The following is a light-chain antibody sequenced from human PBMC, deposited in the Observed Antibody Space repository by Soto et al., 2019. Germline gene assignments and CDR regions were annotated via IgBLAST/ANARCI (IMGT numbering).Light chain of an antibody. J-gene: IGKJ4*01. V-gene: IGKV3-11*01. CDR3: QQRSNWPPT. Sequence: EIVLTQSPATLSLSPGERATLSCRASQSVSSYLAWYQQKPGQAHRLLIYDASNRATGIPARFSGSGSGTDYTLTISSLEPEDFAVYYCQQRSNWPPTFGGGT. CDR2: DAS. CDR1: QSVSSY.